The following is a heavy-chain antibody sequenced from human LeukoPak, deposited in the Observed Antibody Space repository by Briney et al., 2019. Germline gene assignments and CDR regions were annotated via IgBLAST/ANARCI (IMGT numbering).Heavy chain of an antibody. J-gene: IGHJ4*02. V-gene: IGHV3-23*01. CDR3: AKSYYYDSSGLSPGYFDY. CDR1: GFTFSSYA. Sequence: TGGSLRLSCAASGFTFSSYAMSWVRQAPGKGLEWVSAISGSGGSTYYADSVKGRFTISRDNSKNTLYLQMNSLGAEDTAVYYCAKSYYYDSSGLSPGYFDYWGQGTLVTVSS. CDR2: ISGSGGST. D-gene: IGHD3-22*01.